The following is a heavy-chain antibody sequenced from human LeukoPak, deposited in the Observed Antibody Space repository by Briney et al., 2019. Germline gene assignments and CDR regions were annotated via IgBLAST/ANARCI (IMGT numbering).Heavy chain of an antibody. Sequence: GGSLRLSCAASGFTFSNYDIHWVRQAPGKGLEWVTFIWSDGSNKYYADSVKGQFTISRDNSKNTVYLQMNSLRAEDTAVYYCAKSVSSRGLIIPKTSRYFDYWGQGTLVTVSS. V-gene: IGHV3-30*02. D-gene: IGHD3-10*01. CDR2: IWSDGSNK. CDR3: AKSVSSRGLIIPKTSRYFDY. J-gene: IGHJ4*02. CDR1: GFTFSNYD.